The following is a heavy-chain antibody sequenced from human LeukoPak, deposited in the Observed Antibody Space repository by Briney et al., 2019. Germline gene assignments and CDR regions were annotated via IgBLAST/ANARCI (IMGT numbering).Heavy chain of an antibody. Sequence: SETLSLTCAVYGGSFSGYYWSWIRQPPEKGLEWIGEINHSGSTNYNPSLKSRVTISVDTSKNQFSLKLSSVTAADTAVYYCARGRVIYDFWSGAYYFDYWGQGTLVTVSS. CDR2: INHSGST. CDR3: ARGRVIYDFWSGAYYFDY. CDR1: GGSFSGYY. J-gene: IGHJ4*02. V-gene: IGHV4-34*01. D-gene: IGHD3-3*01.